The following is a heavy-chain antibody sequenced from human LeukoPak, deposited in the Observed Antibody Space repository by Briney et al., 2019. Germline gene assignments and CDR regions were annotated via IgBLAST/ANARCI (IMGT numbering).Heavy chain of an antibody. CDR2: IYPGDSDT. D-gene: IGHD3-3*01. Sequence: GESLKISCKGSGYSFTSYWIGWVRQMPRKGLEWMGIIYPGDSDTRYSPSFQGQVTISADKSISTAYLQWSSLKASDTAMYYCARSITQDYDFWSGEGIDFDYWGQGTLVTVSS. CDR1: GYSFTSYW. V-gene: IGHV5-51*01. J-gene: IGHJ4*02. CDR3: ARSITQDYDFWSGEGIDFDY.